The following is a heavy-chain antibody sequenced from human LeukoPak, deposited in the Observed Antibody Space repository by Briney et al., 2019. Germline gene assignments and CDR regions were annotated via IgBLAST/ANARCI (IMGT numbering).Heavy chain of an antibody. J-gene: IGHJ4*02. CDR1: GFTFGDYA. Sequence: GGSLRLSCTTSGFTFGDYAMSWFRQAPGKGLEWVGFTRSKAYSGTTEYAASVKGRFTISRDDSKGIAYLQMNSLKTEDTAVYYCSKGLRLFDYWGQGTLVTVSS. D-gene: IGHD5-12*01. CDR2: TRSKAYSGTT. CDR3: SKGLRLFDY. V-gene: IGHV3-49*03.